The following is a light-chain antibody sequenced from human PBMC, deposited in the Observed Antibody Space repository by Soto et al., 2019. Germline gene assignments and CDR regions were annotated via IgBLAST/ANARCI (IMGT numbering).Light chain of an antibody. CDR2: EVN. J-gene: IGLJ1*01. Sequence: QSALTQPASVSGSPGQSITISCTGTSSDFGNYNLVSWYQQHPGKVPKLILFEVNKRPSGVSGCFSGSKSGNTASLTISGLQAEDEADYYCCSFTSSNTHVFGTGTKVNVL. V-gene: IGLV2-23*02. CDR3: CSFTSSNTHV. CDR1: SSDFGNYNL.